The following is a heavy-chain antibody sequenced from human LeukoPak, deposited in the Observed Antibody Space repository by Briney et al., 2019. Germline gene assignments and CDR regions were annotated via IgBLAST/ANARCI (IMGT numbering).Heavy chain of an antibody. V-gene: IGHV1-8*01. D-gene: IGHD3-3*01. J-gene: IGHJ5*02. CDR1: GYTSTSYD. CDR2: MNPNSGNT. CDR3: ARGYDFWSGDTWFDP. Sequence: ASVKVSCKASGYTSTSYDINWVRQATGQGLEWMGWMNPNSGNTGYAQKFQGRVTMTRNTSISTAYMELSSLRSEDTAVYYCARGYDFWSGDTWFDPWGQGTLVTVSS.